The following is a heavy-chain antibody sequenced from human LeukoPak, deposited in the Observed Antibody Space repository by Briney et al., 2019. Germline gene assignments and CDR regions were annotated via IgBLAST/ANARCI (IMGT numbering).Heavy chain of an antibody. CDR2: ISASGTIT. CDR1: GFTFSSYE. J-gene: IGHJ3*02. Sequence: GGSLRLSCAASGFTFSSYEMNWVRQAPGKGLEWISYISASGTITHYADSVEGRFTISRDNAKNSLYLQMNSLRAEDTAVYYCASGTIVVVTTDAFDIWGQGTMVTVSS. CDR3: ASGTIVVVTTDAFDI. D-gene: IGHD2-21*02. V-gene: IGHV3-48*03.